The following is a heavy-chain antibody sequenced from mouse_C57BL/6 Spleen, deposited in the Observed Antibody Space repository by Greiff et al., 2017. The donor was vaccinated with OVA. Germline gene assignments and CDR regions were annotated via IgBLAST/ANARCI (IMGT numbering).Heavy chain of an antibody. D-gene: IGHD2-2*01. CDR1: GYTFTSYG. CDR3: ARDGYDDVYYAMDY. J-gene: IGHJ4*01. CDR2: IYPRSGNT. Sequence: VQLQQSGAELARPGASVKLSCKASGYTFTSYGISWVKQRTGQGLEWIGEIYPRSGNTYYNEKFKGKATMTADKSSSTAYMELRSLTSEDSAVYFCARDGYDDVYYAMDYWGQGTSVTVSS. V-gene: IGHV1-81*01.